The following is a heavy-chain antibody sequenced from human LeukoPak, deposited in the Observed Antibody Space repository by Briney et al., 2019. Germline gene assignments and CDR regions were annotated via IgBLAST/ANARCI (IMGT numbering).Heavy chain of an antibody. J-gene: IGHJ4*02. CDR3: ARDYGSGSYSPAFDY. CDR1: GGSISSGDYY. CDR2: IYYSGST. Sequence: SQTLSLTCTVSGGSISSGDYYWSWIRQPPGKGLEWIGYIYYSGSTYYNPSLKSRVTISVDTSKNQFSLKLSSVTAADTAVYYCARDYGSGSYSPAFDYWGQGTLVTVSS. D-gene: IGHD3-10*01. V-gene: IGHV4-30-4*01.